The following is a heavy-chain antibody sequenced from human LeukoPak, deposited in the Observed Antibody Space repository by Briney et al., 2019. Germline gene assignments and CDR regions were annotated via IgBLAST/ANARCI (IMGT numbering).Heavy chain of an antibody. D-gene: IGHD6-13*01. V-gene: IGHV4-39*07. J-gene: IGHJ5*02. Sequence: SGTLSLTCTVSGGSISSSSYYWGWIRQPPGKGLEWIGSIYYSGSTYYNPSLKSRVTISVDTSKNQFSLKLSSVTAADTAVYYCARDGYSSSWYLWGQGTLVTVSS. CDR1: GGSISSSSYY. CDR2: IYYSGST. CDR3: ARDGYSSSWYL.